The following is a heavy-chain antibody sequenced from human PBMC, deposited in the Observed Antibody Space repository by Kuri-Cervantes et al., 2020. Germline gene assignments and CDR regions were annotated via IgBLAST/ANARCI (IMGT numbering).Heavy chain of an antibody. Sequence: GESLKISCAASGFTFDDYAMDWVRQAPGKGLEWVSSISSSSSYIYYADSVKGRFTISRDNAKNSLYLQMNSLRAEDTAVYYCARGGVTVTTILGTPWGQGTLVTVSS. V-gene: IGHV3-21*03. CDR1: GFTFDDYA. CDR2: ISSSSSYI. J-gene: IGHJ5*02. CDR3: ARGGVTVTTILGTP. D-gene: IGHD4-17*01.